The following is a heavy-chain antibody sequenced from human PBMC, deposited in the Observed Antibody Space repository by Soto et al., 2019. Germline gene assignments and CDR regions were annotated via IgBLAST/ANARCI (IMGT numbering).Heavy chain of an antibody. D-gene: IGHD4-17*01. CDR3: AKDLFLGYGDYAADYFYGIDV. V-gene: IGHV3-30*18. CDR1: GITFNNFA. Sequence: AGSLILSCAASGITFNNFAIHWVRKAPGKGLEWMSVISYDGSNKYYADSVRGRFTISRGNSKNTLYLQMNSLRTEDTAVYYCAKDLFLGYGDYAADYFYGIDVWGQGTTVTVSS. CDR2: ISYDGSNK. J-gene: IGHJ6*02.